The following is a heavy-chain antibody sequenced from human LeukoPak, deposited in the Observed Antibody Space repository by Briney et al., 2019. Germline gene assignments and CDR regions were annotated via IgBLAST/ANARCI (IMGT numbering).Heavy chain of an antibody. CDR2: ISYDGSNK. CDR1: GFTFSSYA. V-gene: IGHV3-30-3*01. J-gene: IGHJ4*02. Sequence: PGRSLRLSCAASGFTFSSYAMHWVRQAPGKGLEWVAVISYDGSNKYYADSVKGRFTISRDNSKNTLYLQMNSLRAEDTAVYYCARDGKQWLVLGQLWFDYWGQGTLVAVSS. D-gene: IGHD6-19*01. CDR3: ARDGKQWLVLGQLWFDY.